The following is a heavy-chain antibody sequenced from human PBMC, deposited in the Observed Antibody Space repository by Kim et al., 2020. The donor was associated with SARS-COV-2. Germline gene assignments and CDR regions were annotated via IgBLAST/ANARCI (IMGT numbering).Heavy chain of an antibody. Sequence: GGSLRLSCAASGFTFRSYAMSWVRQAPGKGLEWVSAISGSGGSTYYADSVKGRFTISRDNSKNPLYLQMNSLRAEDTAVYYCATASNYYGDGEYFQHWGPGTLVTVSS. CDR1: GFTFRSYA. CDR2: ISGSGGST. CDR3: ATASNYYGDGEYFQH. D-gene: IGHD3-10*01. V-gene: IGHV3-23*01. J-gene: IGHJ1*01.